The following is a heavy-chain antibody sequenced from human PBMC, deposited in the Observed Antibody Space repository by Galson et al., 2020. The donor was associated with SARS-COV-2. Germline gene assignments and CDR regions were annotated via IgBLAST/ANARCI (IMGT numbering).Heavy chain of an antibody. D-gene: IGHD3-22*01. CDR2: ISSSSDYT. J-gene: IGHJ4*02. Sequence: GGSLRLSCAASGFTFSDYYMSWIRQAPGKGLEWVSFISSSSDYTNYADSVKGRFTISRDNAKNSVYLQMNSLRAEDTAVYYCARFGPHVRSSGYYAFDYWGQGALVTVSS. V-gene: IGHV3-11*06. CDR1: GFTFSDYY. CDR3: ARFGPHVRSSGYYAFDY.